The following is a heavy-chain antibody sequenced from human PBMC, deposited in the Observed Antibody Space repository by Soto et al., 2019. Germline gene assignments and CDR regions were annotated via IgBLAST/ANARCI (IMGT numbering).Heavy chain of an antibody. CDR3: AHRVLRTVFGLVTTTAIYFDF. Sequence: QITLKESGPTVVKPTETLTLTCTFSGFSLTTSGVGVGWVRQSPGKAPEWLAISYWDDDKRYSTSLNSRLIITKDTSKNQVFLTMANVYPADTATYYCAHRVLRTVFGLVTTTAIYFDFWGPGTPVVVSS. V-gene: IGHV2-5*02. D-gene: IGHD3-3*01. CDR2: SYWDDDK. CDR1: GFSLTTSGVG. J-gene: IGHJ4*02.